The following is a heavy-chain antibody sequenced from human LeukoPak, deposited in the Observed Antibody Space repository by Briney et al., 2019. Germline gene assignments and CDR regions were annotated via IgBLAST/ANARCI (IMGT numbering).Heavy chain of an antibody. CDR3: ARVPIPYGSGSYYKGGGGWFDP. V-gene: IGHV3-30*02. Sequence: GGSLRLSCAASGFTFSSYGMHWVRQAPGKGLEWVAFIRYDGSNKYYADSVKGRFTISRDNSKNTLYLQMNSLRSDDTAVYYCARVPIPYGSGSYYKGGGGWFDPWGQGTLVTVSS. D-gene: IGHD3-10*01. CDR2: IRYDGSNK. CDR1: GFTFSSYG. J-gene: IGHJ5*02.